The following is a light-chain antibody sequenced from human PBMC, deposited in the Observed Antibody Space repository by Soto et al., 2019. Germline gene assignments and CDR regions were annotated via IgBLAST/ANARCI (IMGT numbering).Light chain of an antibody. CDR3: RQYGRSLEFA. CDR2: GAS. CDR1: QTVSNNF. Sequence: IVLTQSPGTLSLSPGERATLSCRASQTVSNNFLAWYQEKPGRGPRLLIYGASTRATGVPDRFSGSGSGTDFNLTISRLDPEDVAVYYCRQYGRSLEFAVGGGTKVEIK. J-gene: IGKJ4*01. V-gene: IGKV3-20*01.